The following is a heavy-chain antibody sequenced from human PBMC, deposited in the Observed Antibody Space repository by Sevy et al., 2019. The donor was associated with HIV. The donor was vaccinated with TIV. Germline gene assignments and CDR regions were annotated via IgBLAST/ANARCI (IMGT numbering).Heavy chain of an antibody. V-gene: IGHV4-59*01. CDR3: ARDAEEHNYYYYYMDV. CDR2: IYYSGST. CDR1: GGSISSYY. D-gene: IGHD1-1*01. Sequence: SETLSLTCTVSGGSISSYYWSWIRQPPGKGLEWIGYIYYSGSTNYNPSLKSRVTISVDTSKNQFSLKLSSVTAADTAVYYCARDAEEHNYYYYYMDVWGKGTTVTVSS. J-gene: IGHJ6*03.